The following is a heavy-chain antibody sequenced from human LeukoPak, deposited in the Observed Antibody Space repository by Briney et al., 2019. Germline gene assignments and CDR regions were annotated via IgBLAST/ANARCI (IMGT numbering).Heavy chain of an antibody. CDR3: AKSATSHTIFDV. J-gene: IGHJ3*01. V-gene: IGHV3-30*02. CDR1: GFIFSSFD. D-gene: IGHD3-3*01. CDR2: IRYDGTTK. Sequence: QAGGSLRLSCAASGFIFSSFDMHWVRQAPGKGLEWVAFIRYDGTTKNYADSVKGRFAISRDNSKNTLYLQMNSLRAEDTAVYYCAKSATSHTIFDVWGQGTMVTVSS.